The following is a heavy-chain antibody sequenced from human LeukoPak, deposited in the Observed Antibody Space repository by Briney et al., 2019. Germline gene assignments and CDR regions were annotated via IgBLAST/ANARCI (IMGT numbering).Heavy chain of an antibody. J-gene: IGHJ6*04. CDR2: IIPIFGTA. CDR3: ARDKQQLEDYYYYYGMDV. Sequence: ASVKVSCKASGGTFSSYAISWVRQGPGQGLEWMGGIIPIFGTANYAQKFQGRVTITADESTSTAYMELSSLRSEDTAVYYCARDKQQLEDYYYYYGMDVWGKGTTVTVSS. D-gene: IGHD6-13*01. V-gene: IGHV1-69*13. CDR1: GGTFSSYA.